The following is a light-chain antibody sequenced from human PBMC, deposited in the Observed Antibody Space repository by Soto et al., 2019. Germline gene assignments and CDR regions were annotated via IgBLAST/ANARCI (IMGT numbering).Light chain of an antibody. Sequence: EIVLTQSPGTLSRSPGERATLSCSATQSVSNNYLAWYQQKPGQAPRLLIYGASNRATGIPDWLSGSGSGTDFTLTISRLEPEDFAVYYCQQYGSSGTFGQGTKVDI. CDR3: QQYGSSGT. J-gene: IGKJ1*01. V-gene: IGKV3-20*01. CDR1: QSVSNNY. CDR2: GAS.